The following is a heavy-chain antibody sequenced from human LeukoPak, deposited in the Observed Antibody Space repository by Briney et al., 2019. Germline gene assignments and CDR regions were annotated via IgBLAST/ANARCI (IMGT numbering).Heavy chain of an antibody. CDR3: ARVRCSSTSCYVKAFDY. V-gene: IGHV4-34*01. Sequence: SETLSLTCAVYGGSFSGYSWNWICQPPGEGLEWIGEINHSGSTNYNPSLKSRVTISVDTSKNQFSLKLSSVTAADTAVYYCARVRCSSTSCYVKAFDYWGQGTLVTVSS. CDR1: GGSFSGYS. J-gene: IGHJ4*02. CDR2: INHSGST. D-gene: IGHD2-2*01.